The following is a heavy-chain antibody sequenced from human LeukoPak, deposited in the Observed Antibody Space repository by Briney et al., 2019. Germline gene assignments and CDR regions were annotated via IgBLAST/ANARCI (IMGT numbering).Heavy chain of an antibody. CDR2: INHSGST. CDR1: GGSFSGYY. D-gene: IGHD5-18*01. Sequence: SETLSLTCAVYGGSFSGYYWSWIRQPPGKGLEWIGEINHSGSTNYNPSLKSRVTISVDTSKNQFSLKLSSVTAADTAVYYCAKTHSYSYGAFDYWGQGTLITVSS. V-gene: IGHV4-34*01. CDR3: AKTHSYSYGAFDY. J-gene: IGHJ4*02.